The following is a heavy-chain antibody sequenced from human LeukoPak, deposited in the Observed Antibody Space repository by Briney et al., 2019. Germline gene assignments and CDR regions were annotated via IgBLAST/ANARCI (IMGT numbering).Heavy chain of an antibody. CDR3: AKGPYDSSGYYFDY. D-gene: IGHD3-22*01. Sequence: GGSLRLSCAASGFTFSSYGMHWVRQAPGKGLEWVAFIRYDGSNKYYAGSVKGRFTISRDNSKNTLYLQMNSLRAEDTAVYYCAKGPYDSSGYYFDYWGQGTLVTVSS. V-gene: IGHV3-30*02. CDR2: IRYDGSNK. CDR1: GFTFSSYG. J-gene: IGHJ4*02.